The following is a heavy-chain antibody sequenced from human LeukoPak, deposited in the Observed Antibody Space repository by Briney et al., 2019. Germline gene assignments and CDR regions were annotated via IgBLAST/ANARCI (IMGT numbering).Heavy chain of an antibody. Sequence: PGGSLRLSCAASGFTFSSYSMNWVRQAPGKGLEWVSSISSSSSYIYYADSVKGRFTISRDNAKNSLYLQMNSLGAEDTAVYYCARDYENLTGSKTRFHYWGQGTLVTVSS. CDR2: ISSSSSYI. CDR1: GFTFSSYS. CDR3: ARDYENLTGSKTRFHY. D-gene: IGHD3-9*01. J-gene: IGHJ4*02. V-gene: IGHV3-21*01.